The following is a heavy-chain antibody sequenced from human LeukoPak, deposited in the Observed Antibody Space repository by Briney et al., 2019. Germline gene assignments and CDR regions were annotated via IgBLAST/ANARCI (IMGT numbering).Heavy chain of an antibody. CDR3: ARDHVGVGYAFDI. J-gene: IGHJ3*02. Sequence: PSETLSLTCTVSGGSISSYYWSWIRQPPGKGLEWIGYIYYSGSTNYNPSLKSRVTISVDTSKNQFSLKLSSVTAADTAVYYCARDHVGVGYAFDIWGQGTVVTVSS. V-gene: IGHV4-59*01. D-gene: IGHD1-26*01. CDR1: GGSISSYY. CDR2: IYYSGST.